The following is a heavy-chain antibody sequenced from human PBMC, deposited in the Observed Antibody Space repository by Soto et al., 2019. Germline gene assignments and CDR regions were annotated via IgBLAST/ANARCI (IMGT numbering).Heavy chain of an antibody. CDR1: GFTFSNYG. CDR3: AKDGGSGWYLGYYFDY. Sequence: GGSLRLSCAASGFTFSNYGMHWVRQTPGKGLEWVAVISYDGSNKYYADSVKGRFTISRDNSKNTLYLQMNSLRAEDTAVYYCAKDGGSGWYLGYYFDYWGQGTLVTVSS. D-gene: IGHD6-19*01. J-gene: IGHJ4*02. V-gene: IGHV3-30*18. CDR2: ISYDGSNK.